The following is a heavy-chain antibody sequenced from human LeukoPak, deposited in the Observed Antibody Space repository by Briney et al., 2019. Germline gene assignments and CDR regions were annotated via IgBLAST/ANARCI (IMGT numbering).Heavy chain of an antibody. V-gene: IGHV1-3*01. CDR1: GYTFTSYA. J-gene: IGHJ3*02. CDR2: INAGNGNT. Sequence: ASVKVSCKASGYTFTSYAMHWVRQAPGQRLEWMGWINAGNGNTKYSQKFQGRVTITADKSTSTAYMELSSLRSEDTAVYYCATQAAAVTPHDAFDIWGQGTMVTVSS. CDR3: ATQAAAVTPHDAFDI. D-gene: IGHD6-13*01.